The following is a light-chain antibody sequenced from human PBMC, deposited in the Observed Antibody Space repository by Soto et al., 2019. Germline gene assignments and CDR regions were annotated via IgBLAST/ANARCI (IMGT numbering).Light chain of an antibody. J-gene: IGKJ2*01. CDR3: QQYSSYPHT. CDR2: KAS. Sequence: DIQLTQSPSTLSASVGDRVTITCRASPSISSWLAWYQQKPGTDTKLLVYKASSLQIGVPSRFSGSGSGTECTLTISIRQPEDFATYYCQQYSSYPHTFGQGTKLELK. V-gene: IGKV1-5*03. CDR1: PSISSW.